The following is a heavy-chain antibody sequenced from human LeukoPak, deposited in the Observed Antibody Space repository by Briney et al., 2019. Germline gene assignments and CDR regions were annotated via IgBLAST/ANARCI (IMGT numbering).Heavy chain of an antibody. J-gene: IGHJ4*02. CDR1: GFTFSDYA. D-gene: IGHD3-22*01. Sequence: GGSLRLSCTGSGFTFSDYAMSWVRQAPGKGLEWVSAISGSGGSTYYADSVKGRFTISRDNSKNTLYLQMNSLRAEDTAVYYCASLPVVSSIFDYWGQGTLVTVSS. CDR2: ISGSGGST. V-gene: IGHV3-23*01. CDR3: ASLPVVSSIFDY.